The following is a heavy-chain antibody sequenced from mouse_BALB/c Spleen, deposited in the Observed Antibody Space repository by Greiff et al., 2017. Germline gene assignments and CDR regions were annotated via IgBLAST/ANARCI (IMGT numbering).Heavy chain of an antibody. CDR2: ISSGGST. J-gene: IGHJ3*01. D-gene: IGHD1-1*01. Sequence: EVKLVESGGGLVKPGGSLKLSCAASGFTFSSYAMSWVRQTPEKRLEWVASISSGGSTYYPDSVKGRFTISRDNARNILYLQMSSLRSEDTAMYYCAREDYGSRLFAYWGQGTLVTGSA. V-gene: IGHV5-6-5*01. CDR1: GFTFSSYA. CDR3: AREDYGSRLFAY.